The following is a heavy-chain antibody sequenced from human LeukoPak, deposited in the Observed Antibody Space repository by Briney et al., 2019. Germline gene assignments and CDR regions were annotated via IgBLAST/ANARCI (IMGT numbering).Heavy chain of an antibody. V-gene: IGHV3-9*01. D-gene: IGHD1-14*01. J-gene: IGHJ4*02. CDR2: ISWNSGSI. CDR1: GFTFDDYA. Sequence: GRSLRLSCAASGFTFDDYAMHWVRQAPGKGLEWVSGISWNSGSIGYADSVKGRFTISRDNSKNTLYLQMNSLRAEDTAVYYCAKGDRMVDYFDYWGQGTLVTVSS. CDR3: AKGDRMVDYFDY.